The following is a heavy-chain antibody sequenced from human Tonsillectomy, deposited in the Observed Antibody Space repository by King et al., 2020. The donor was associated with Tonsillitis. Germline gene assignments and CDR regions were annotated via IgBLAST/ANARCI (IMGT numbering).Heavy chain of an antibody. Sequence: VPLVESGGGVVQPGRSLRLSCAASGFIFSSYGMHWVRQAPGKGLEWVAVRWFDGTNKYYADSVKGRFTISRDNSKNTLYLQMNSLRVEDTAVYYCARGSGSGSYGVAFDYWGQGTLVTVSS. CDR3: ARGSGSGSYGVAFDY. J-gene: IGHJ4*02. CDR2: RWFDGTNK. V-gene: IGHV3-33*01. CDR1: GFIFSSYG. D-gene: IGHD1-26*01.